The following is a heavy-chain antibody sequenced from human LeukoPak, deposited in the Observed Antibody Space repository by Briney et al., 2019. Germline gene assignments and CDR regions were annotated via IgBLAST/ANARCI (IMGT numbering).Heavy chain of an antibody. CDR3: ARATAMTTYYYYYGMDV. Sequence: SETLSFTCTVSGGSISSYYWSWIRQPPGKGLEWIGYIYYSGSTNYNPSLKSRVPISVDTSKNQFSLKLSSVTAADTAVYYCARATAMTTYYYYYGMDVWGQGTTVTVSS. CDR1: GGSISSYY. J-gene: IGHJ6*02. V-gene: IGHV4-59*01. CDR2: IYYSGST. D-gene: IGHD4-11*01.